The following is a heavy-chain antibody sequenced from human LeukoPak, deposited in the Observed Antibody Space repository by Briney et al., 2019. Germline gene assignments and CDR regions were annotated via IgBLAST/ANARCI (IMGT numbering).Heavy chain of an antibody. J-gene: IGHJ5*02. Sequence: SGGSLRLSCAASGFTLSSYEMNWVRQAPGKGLGWVSYISSSGSTIYNADSVKGRFTISRDNAKNSLYLQMNSLRAEDTAVYYCASSPAAAGPWDPSDWFDPSGQGTLVTVSS. CDR2: ISSSGSTI. V-gene: IGHV3-48*03. D-gene: IGHD6-13*01. CDR3: ASSPAAAGPWDPSDWFDP. CDR1: GFTLSSYE.